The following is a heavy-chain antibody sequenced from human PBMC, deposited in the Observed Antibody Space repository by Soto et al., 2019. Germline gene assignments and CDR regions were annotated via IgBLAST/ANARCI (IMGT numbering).Heavy chain of an antibody. Sequence: ASVKVSCKASGYTFTSYAMHWVRQAPGQRLEWMGWINAGNGNTKYSQKFQGRVTITRDTSASTAYMELSSLRSEDTAVYYCAREGVGIAARDAFDIWGQGTMVTVSS. V-gene: IGHV1-3*01. CDR1: GYTFTSYA. CDR3: AREGVGIAARDAFDI. J-gene: IGHJ3*02. CDR2: INAGNGNT. D-gene: IGHD6-6*01.